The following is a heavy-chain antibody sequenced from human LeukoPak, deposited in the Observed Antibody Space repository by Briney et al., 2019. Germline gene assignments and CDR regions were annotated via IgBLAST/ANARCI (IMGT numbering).Heavy chain of an antibody. D-gene: IGHD6-19*01. J-gene: IGHJ3*02. CDR1: GFTFSSYS. CDR2: ISSSSSYI. CDR3: VKDGADSSGWYYGFDT. Sequence: SGGSLRLSCAASGFTFSSYSMNWVRQAPGKGLEWVSSISSSSSYIYYADSVKGRFTISRDNSKNMVYLQINSLRPEDTAVYHCVKDGADSSGWYYGFDTWGQGTMVIVSS. V-gene: IGHV3-21*06.